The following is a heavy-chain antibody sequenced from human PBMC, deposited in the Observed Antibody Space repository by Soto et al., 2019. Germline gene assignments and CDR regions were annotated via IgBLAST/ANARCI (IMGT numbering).Heavy chain of an antibody. D-gene: IGHD5-18*01. CDR1: GFTFSSYG. J-gene: IGHJ4*02. V-gene: IGHV3-33*01. Sequence: GGSLSLSCAASGFTFSSYGMHWVRQAPGKGLEWVAVIWYDGSNKYYADSVKGRFTISRDNSKNTLYLQMNSLRAEDTAVYYCARVRYSYGHFDYWGQGTLVTVSS. CDR3: ARVRYSYGHFDY. CDR2: IWYDGSNK.